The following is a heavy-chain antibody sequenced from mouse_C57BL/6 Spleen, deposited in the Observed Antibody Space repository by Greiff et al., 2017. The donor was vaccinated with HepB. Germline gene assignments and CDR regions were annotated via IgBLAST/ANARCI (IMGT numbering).Heavy chain of an antibody. Sequence: DVKLVESGPELVKPGASVKISCKASGYSFTGYYMNWVKQSPEKSLEWIGEINPSTGGTTYNQKFKAKATLTVDKSSSTAYMQLKSLTSEDSAVYYCARALLLRGYFDYWGQGTLVTVSA. V-gene: IGHV1-42*01. D-gene: IGHD1-1*01. CDR1: GYSFTGYY. CDR3: ARALLLRGYFDY. CDR2: INPSTGGT. J-gene: IGHJ3*01.